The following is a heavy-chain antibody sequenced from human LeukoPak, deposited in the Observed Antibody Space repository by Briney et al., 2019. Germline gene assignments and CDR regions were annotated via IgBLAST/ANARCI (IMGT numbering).Heavy chain of an antibody. CDR3: AREIGSAARGR. J-gene: IGHJ4*02. D-gene: IGHD2-2*01. V-gene: IGHV3-7*05. Sequence: GGSLRLSCAASGFTLSNYWMTWVRQAPGKGLEWVANIKEDGSEKYYVDSVKGRFTISRDNAKNSLYLQMNSLRDEDTAIYYCAREIGSAARGRWGRGTLVTVSS. CDR2: IKEDGSEK. CDR1: GFTLSNYW.